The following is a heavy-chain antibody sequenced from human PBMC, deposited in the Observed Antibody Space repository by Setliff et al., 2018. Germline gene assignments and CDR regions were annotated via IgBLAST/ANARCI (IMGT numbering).Heavy chain of an antibody. D-gene: IGHD3-3*01. J-gene: IGHJ6*03. Sequence: SETLSLTCALYGGSFSGYYWSWIRQSPEKGLEWIGEVNHNGRNINYNPSLGGRVSISMDTSKMQFSLRLASVTAADTAVYYCARMSGFLYMDVWGKGTTVTVSS. CDR1: GGSFSGYY. V-gene: IGHV4-34*01. CDR3: ARMSGFLYMDV. CDR2: VNHNGRNI.